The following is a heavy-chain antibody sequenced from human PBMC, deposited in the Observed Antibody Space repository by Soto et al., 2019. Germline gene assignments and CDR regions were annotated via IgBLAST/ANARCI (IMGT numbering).Heavy chain of an antibody. D-gene: IGHD3-22*01. J-gene: IGHJ4*02. CDR1: GYTLTNYH. Sequence: GASVKVSCKASGYTLTNYHMHWVRQAPGQGLEWMGIINPNDEGTLYAQRLQGRVSMTRDTSTSTVYMELSSLRSEDSAVYYCARDIDYYDSSGYQDYWGQGSLVTVSS. V-gene: IGHV1-46*04. CDR2: INPNDEGT. CDR3: ARDIDYYDSSGYQDY.